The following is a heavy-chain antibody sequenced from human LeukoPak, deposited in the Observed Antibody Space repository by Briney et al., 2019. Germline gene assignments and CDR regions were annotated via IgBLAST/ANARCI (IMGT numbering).Heavy chain of an antibody. D-gene: IGHD3-10*01. V-gene: IGHV3-74*01. Sequence: PGGSLRLSCAASGFTFSSYWMHWVRQVPGKGLVWVSHIKNDDGSYTSYADSVKGRFTISRDNAKNTLYLQMNSLRVEDTAVYYCARTLYGSGSFELGYWGQGTLVTVSS. CDR2: IKNDDGSYT. J-gene: IGHJ4*02. CDR1: GFTFSSYW. CDR3: ARTLYGSGSFELGY.